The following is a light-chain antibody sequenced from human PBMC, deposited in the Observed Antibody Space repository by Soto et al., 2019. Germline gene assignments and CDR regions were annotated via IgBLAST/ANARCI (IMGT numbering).Light chain of an antibody. CDR2: DVS. J-gene: IGLJ2*01. CDR1: SSDVGGYNY. Sequence: QSVLTQPASVSGSPGQSITISCTGTSSDVGGYNYVSWYQQHPGKAPKLMIYDVSNRPSGVSNRFSGSKSGNTASLTISGLQAEDEADYCCSSYTSSSTLVVFGGGTQLPS. CDR3: SSYTSSSTLVV. V-gene: IGLV2-14*01.